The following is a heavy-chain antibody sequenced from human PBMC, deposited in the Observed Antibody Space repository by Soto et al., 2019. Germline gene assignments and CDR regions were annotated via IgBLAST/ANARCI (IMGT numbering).Heavy chain of an antibody. D-gene: IGHD6-6*01. CDR2: ISAYNGNT. Sequence: ASVKVSCKASGYTFTSYVISWVRQAPGQGLEWMRWISAYNGNTNYAQKRQGRVTMTTDTSTSTAYVELRSLRSDDTAVYYCARRGSSYWFDPCGHGTLVTVSS. J-gene: IGHJ5*02. CDR1: GYTFTSYV. V-gene: IGHV1-18*04. CDR3: ARRGSSYWFDP.